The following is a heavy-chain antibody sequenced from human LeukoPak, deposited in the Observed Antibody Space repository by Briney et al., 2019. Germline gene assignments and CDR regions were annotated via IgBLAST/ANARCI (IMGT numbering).Heavy chain of an antibody. CDR3: HAAVTTWGQFDY. J-gene: IGHJ4*02. D-gene: IGHD4-11*01. Sequence: GGSLRLSCAASGFTFSSYSMNWVRQAPGKGLEWVSSISSSSSYIYYADSVKGQFTISRDNAKNSLYLQMNSLRAEDTAVYYCHAAVTTWGQFDYWGQGTLVTVSS. V-gene: IGHV3-21*01. CDR2: ISSSSSYI. CDR1: GFTFSSYS.